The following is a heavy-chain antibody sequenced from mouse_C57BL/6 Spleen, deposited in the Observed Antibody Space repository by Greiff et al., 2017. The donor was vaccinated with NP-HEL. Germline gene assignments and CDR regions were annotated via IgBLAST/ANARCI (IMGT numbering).Heavy chain of an antibody. D-gene: IGHD2-1*01. J-gene: IGHJ4*01. CDR2: INPSTGGT. V-gene: IGHV1-42*01. CDR3: ARWGNYGFYAMDY. CDR1: GYSFTGYY. Sequence: DVKLQESGPELVKPGASVKISCKASGYSFTGYYMNWVKQSPEKSLEWIGEINPSTGGTTYNQKFKAKATLTVDKSSSTAYMQLKSLTSEDSAVYYCARWGNYGFYAMDYWGQGTSVTVSS.